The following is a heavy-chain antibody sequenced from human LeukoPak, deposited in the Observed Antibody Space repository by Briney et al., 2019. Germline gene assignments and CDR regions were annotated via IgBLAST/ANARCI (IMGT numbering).Heavy chain of an antibody. CDR3: ARGRAAAAGKGSWFDP. V-gene: IGHV1-18*01. CDR1: GYTFTSYG. D-gene: IGHD6-13*01. CDR2: ISAYNGNT. Sequence: ASVKVSCKASGYTFTSYGISWVRQGPGQGLEWMGWISAYNGNTNYAQKLQGRVTMTRNTSISTAYMELSSLRSEDTAVYYCARGRAAAAGKGSWFDPWGQGTLVTVSS. J-gene: IGHJ5*02.